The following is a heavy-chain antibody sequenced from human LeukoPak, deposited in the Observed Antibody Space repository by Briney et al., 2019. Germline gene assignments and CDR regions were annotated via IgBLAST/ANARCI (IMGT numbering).Heavy chain of an antibody. CDR2: IGATGCGT. J-gene: IGHJ4*02. D-gene: IGHD6-19*01. CDR3: AKGGVPGRHYFDS. Sequence: GGSLRLFCAASGFTFSIYAMGWVRHAPGRGPEWLSTIGATGCGTYYPDSVKGRFTISRDSSKNTLYLQMNSLRAEDTALYYCAKGGVPGRHYFDSWGQGTLVTVSS. CDR1: GFTFSIYA. V-gene: IGHV3-23*01.